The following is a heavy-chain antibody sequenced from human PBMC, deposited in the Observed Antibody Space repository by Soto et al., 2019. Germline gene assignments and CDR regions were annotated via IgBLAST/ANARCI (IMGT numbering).Heavy chain of an antibody. CDR3: ARSRLGGFGPLSGMDV. CDR1: GGSISSGDYY. CDR2: IYYSGST. D-gene: IGHD3-10*01. Sequence: QVQLQESGPGLVKPSQTLSLTCTVSGGSISSGDYYWSWIRQPPGKGLEWIGYIYYSGSTYYNPSRNRRVALSXXTXNXXYFPEHGSVAAAHTARYSCARSRLGGFGPLSGMDVWGQGTTVTVSS. V-gene: IGHV4-30-4*01. J-gene: IGHJ6*02.